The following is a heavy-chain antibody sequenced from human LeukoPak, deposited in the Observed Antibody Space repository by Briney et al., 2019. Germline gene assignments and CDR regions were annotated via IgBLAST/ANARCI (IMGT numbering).Heavy chain of an antibody. CDR2: ISYDGNIK. Sequence: PGGSLRLSCAASGFAFSTYAIQWVRQDPGKGLEWVALISYDGNIKFYADSVKGRSTISRDNSNNTVSLQMNSLRAEDTAVYYCARDRWLRLPDIWGQGTMVTVSS. CDR1: GFAFSTYA. V-gene: IGHV3-30-3*01. D-gene: IGHD5-12*01. J-gene: IGHJ3*02. CDR3: ARDRWLRLPDI.